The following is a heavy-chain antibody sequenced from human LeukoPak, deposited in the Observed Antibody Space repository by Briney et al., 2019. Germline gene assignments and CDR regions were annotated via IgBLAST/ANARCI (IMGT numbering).Heavy chain of an antibody. CDR3: AKVSSLGYCNGGRCHSFAY. Sequence: GGSLRLSCAASEFTFSSYAMHWVRQAPDKGLEWVAFIRYDGSNTYYADSVKGRFTISRDNSKNTLYLQMNRLRAEDTAVYYCAKVSSLGYCNGGRCHSFAYGGQGTLVTVSS. D-gene: IGHD2-15*01. V-gene: IGHV3-30*02. J-gene: IGHJ4*02. CDR2: IRYDGSNT. CDR1: EFTFSSYA.